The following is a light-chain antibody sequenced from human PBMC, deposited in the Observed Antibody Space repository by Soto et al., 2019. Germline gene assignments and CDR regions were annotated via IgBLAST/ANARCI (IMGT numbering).Light chain of an antibody. V-gene: IGKV1-9*01. Sequence: IQWTQSPSSLSASVGDRVTITCRASQDIAIYLAWYQQKPGEAPKLLIYAASTLYGGVPSRFSGSGSGTEFTLTISSLQPDDFATYYCQQYNSYLFGQRTKVDI. CDR1: QDIAIY. CDR2: AAS. J-gene: IGKJ1*01. CDR3: QQYNSYL.